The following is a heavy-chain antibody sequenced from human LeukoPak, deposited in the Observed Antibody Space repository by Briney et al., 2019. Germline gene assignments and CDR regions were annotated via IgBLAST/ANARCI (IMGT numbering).Heavy chain of an antibody. D-gene: IGHD2-15*01. V-gene: IGHV3-30*03. CDR3: AREILGYCSGGSCYLPGAFDI. CDR1: GFTFSSYW. CDR2: ISYDGSNK. Sequence: GGSLRLSCAASGFTFSSYWMHWVRQAPGKGLEWVAVISYDGSNKYYADSVKGRFTISRDNSKNTLYLQMNSLRAEDTAVYYCAREILGYCSGGSCYLPGAFDIWGQGTMVTVSS. J-gene: IGHJ3*02.